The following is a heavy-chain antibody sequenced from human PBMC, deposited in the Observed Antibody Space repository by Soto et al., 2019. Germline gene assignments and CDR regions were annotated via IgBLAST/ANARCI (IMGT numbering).Heavy chain of an antibody. Sequence: VQLVESGGGVVQPGRSLRLSCAASGFTFSSYAMHWVRQAPGKGLEWVAVISDDGSNKYYADSVKGRFTISRDNSKNTLYLQMNSLRAEDTAVYYCARGRLSTAVWLVRRWATAFDIWGQGTMVTVSS. CDR2: ISDDGSNK. CDR1: GFTFSSYA. V-gene: IGHV3-30-3*01. CDR3: ARGRLSTAVWLVRRWATAFDI. J-gene: IGHJ3*02. D-gene: IGHD6-19*01.